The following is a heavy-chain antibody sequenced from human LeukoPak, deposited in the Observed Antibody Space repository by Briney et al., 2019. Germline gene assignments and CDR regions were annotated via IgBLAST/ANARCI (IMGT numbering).Heavy chain of an antibody. V-gene: IGHV3-21*01. Sequence: GGSLRLSCAVSGFTFSRYSMNWVRQTPGKGLEWVSYFGSSSSYIYYADSVKGRFAISRDNAKNSLYLQVSNLRAEDTAVYYCARDPLGGYYFDYWGQGTLVTVSS. CDR2: FGSSSSYI. CDR3: ARDPLGGYYFDY. CDR1: GFTFSRYS. J-gene: IGHJ4*02. D-gene: IGHD3-16*01.